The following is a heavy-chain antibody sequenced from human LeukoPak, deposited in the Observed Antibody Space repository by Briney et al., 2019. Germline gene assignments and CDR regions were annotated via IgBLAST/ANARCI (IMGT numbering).Heavy chain of an antibody. Sequence: PGGSLRLSCAASGFTFSDYYMSWIRQAPGKGLEWVSYISSSGSTIYYADSVKGRFTISRDNAKNSLYLQMNSLRAEDTAVYYCASHSSGWYSWRYFDYWGQGTLVTVSS. V-gene: IGHV3-11*01. CDR1: GFTFSDYY. CDR2: ISSSGSTI. J-gene: IGHJ4*02. CDR3: ASHSSGWYSWRYFDY. D-gene: IGHD6-19*01.